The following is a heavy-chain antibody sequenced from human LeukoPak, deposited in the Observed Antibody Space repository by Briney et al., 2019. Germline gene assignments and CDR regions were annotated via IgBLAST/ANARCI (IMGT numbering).Heavy chain of an antibody. CDR2: INPNSGGT. J-gene: IGHJ6*02. CDR1: GYTFTGYY. D-gene: IGHD3-22*01. Sequence: ASVKVSCKASGYTFTGYYMHWVRQAPGQGLGWMGWINPNSGGTNYAQKFQGRVTMTRDTSISTAYMELSRLRSDDTAVYYCASTSDGSYYDSSGYYDPTNYGMDVWGQGTTVTVSS. V-gene: IGHV1-2*02. CDR3: ASTSDGSYYDSSGYYDPTNYGMDV.